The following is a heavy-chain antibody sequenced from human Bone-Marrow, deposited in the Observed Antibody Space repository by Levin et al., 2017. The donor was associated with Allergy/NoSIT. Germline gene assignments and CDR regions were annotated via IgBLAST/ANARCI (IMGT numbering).Heavy chain of an antibody. V-gene: IGHV3-21*06. D-gene: IGHD2-2*02. Sequence: GGSLRLSCVASGFTLSSYNMYWVRQSPGKGLEWVSSLGFDTIYTFYADSVKGRFTISRDNAKNSLYLQMNSLGAEDTALYYCARGIPPRAGFDSWGQGALVTVSS. CDR3: ARGIPPRAGFDS. CDR2: LGFDTIYT. J-gene: IGHJ4*02. CDR1: GFTLSSYN.